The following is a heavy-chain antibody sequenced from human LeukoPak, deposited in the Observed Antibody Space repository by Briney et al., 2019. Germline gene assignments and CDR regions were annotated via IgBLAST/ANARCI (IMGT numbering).Heavy chain of an antibody. CDR2: ISPSGGST. CDR1: GYTFTSYY. V-gene: IGHV1-46*01. CDR3: ARATPLRHCSSTSCYTTWFDP. J-gene: IGHJ5*02. D-gene: IGHD2-2*02. Sequence: ASVKVSCKASGYTFTSYYMHWVRQAPGQGLEWMGIISPSGGSTSYAQKFQGRVTMTRDTSTSTVYMELSSLRSEDTAVYYCARATPLRHCSSTSCYTTWFDPWGQGTLVTVSS.